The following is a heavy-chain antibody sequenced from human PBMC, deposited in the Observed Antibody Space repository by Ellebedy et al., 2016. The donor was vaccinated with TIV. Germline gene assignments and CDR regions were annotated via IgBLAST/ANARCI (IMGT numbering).Heavy chain of an antibody. V-gene: IGHV1-18*01. Sequence: AASVKVSCKASTNTFTSHYIIWVRQAPGQGLEWMGWISAYNGKTDYAQRVKDRGTMTTDTSTTTAYLELRSLESDDTAIYYCAAWTGLPPLPGYWGQGSLVTVSS. D-gene: IGHD3/OR15-3a*01. CDR1: TNTFTSHY. J-gene: IGHJ4*02. CDR2: ISAYNGKT. CDR3: AAWTGLPPLPGY.